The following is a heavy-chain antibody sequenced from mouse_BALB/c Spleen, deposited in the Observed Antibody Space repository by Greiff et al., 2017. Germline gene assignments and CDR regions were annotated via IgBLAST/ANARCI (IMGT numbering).Heavy chain of an antibody. Sequence: QVQLKESGPGLVQPSQSLSITCTVSGFSLTSYGVHWVRQSPGKGLEWLGVIWSGGSTDYNAAFISRLSISKDNSKSQVFFKMNSLQANDTAIYYCARIGWPYAMDYWGQGTSVTVSS. CDR2: IWSGGST. V-gene: IGHV2-2*02. CDR3: ARIGWPYAMDY. D-gene: IGHD2-3*01. CDR1: GFSLTSYG. J-gene: IGHJ4*01.